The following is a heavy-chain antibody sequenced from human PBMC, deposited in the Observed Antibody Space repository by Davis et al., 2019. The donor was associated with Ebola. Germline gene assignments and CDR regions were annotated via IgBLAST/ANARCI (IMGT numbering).Heavy chain of an antibody. Sequence: SETLSLTCAVSGDSISSSNWWSWVRQPPGKGLEWIGEISQSGSTNYNPSLKSRVTISVDTSKNQFSLKLSSVTAADTAVYYCARGDIVATIISDYYYGMDVWGQGTTVTVSS. CDR2: ISQSGST. CDR1: GDSISSSNW. V-gene: IGHV4-4*02. J-gene: IGHJ6*02. D-gene: IGHD5-12*01. CDR3: ARGDIVATIISDYYYGMDV.